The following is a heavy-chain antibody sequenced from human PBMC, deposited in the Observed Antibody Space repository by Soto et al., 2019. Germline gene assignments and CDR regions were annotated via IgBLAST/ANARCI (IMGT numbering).Heavy chain of an antibody. CDR1: GFTIDDYT. CDR3: AKDMGDYGSGSYYISYYYYGMDV. J-gene: IGHJ6*02. D-gene: IGHD3-10*01. Sequence: GGSLRLSCAASGFTIDDYTMHWVRQAPGKGLEWVSLISWDGGSTYYADSVKGRFTISRDNSKNSLYLQMNSLRTEDTALYYCAKDMGDYGSGSYYISYYYYGMDVWGQGTTVTVSS. V-gene: IGHV3-43*01. CDR2: ISWDGGST.